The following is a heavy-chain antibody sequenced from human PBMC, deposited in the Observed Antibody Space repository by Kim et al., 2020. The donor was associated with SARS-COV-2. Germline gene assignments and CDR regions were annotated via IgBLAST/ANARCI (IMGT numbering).Heavy chain of an antibody. V-gene: IGHV3-33*06. CDR2: IWYDGSNK. CDR1: GFTFSSYG. D-gene: IGHD3-9*01. CDR3: AKVLDILTGYGAFDI. J-gene: IGHJ3*02. Sequence: GGSLRLSCAASGFTFSSYGMHWVRQAPGKGLEWVAVIWYDGSNKYYADSVKGRFTISRDNSKNTLYLQMNSLRAEYTAVYYCAKVLDILTGYGAFDIWGQGTMVTVSS.